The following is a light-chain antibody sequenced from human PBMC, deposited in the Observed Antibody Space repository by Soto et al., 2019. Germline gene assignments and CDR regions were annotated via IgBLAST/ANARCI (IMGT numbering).Light chain of an antibody. CDR2: SAS. J-gene: IGKJ4*02. CDR3: QQYSASPT. CDR1: QSVGTT. Sequence: EIFMTQSPATLSVSPGEKVILSCRASQSVGTTLAWYQQKPGQAPSLLIRSASTRATGVPARFSGSGSGTEFTLTISSLQSEDFAFYYCQQYSASPTFGGGTTLEIK. V-gene: IGKV3-15*01.